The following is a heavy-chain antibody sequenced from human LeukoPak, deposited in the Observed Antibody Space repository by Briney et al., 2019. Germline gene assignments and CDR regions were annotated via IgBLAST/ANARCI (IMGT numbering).Heavy chain of an antibody. CDR2: IYYSGST. V-gene: IGHV4-31*03. CDR3: ARQGSGILWRGYGMDV. CDR1: GGSISSGGYY. J-gene: IGHJ6*04. D-gene: IGHD3-10*01. Sequence: SQTLSLTCTVSGGSISSGGYYWSWIRQHPGKGLEWIGYIYYSGSTYYNPSLKSRVTISADTSKNQFSLKLSSVTAADTAVYYCARQGSGILWRGYGMDVWGKGTTVTVSS.